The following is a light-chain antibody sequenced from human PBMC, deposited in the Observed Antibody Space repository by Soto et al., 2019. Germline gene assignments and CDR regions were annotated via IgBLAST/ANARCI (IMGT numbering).Light chain of an antibody. V-gene: IGKV3-20*01. CDR3: QQYGRTTYT. Sequence: EIVLTQSPGTLSLSPGERASLSCRASQSVSSSYLAWYQQKPSQAPRLLIYDASSRAPGIPDRFSGSGSVTDFTLPISRLEPEDLAVYYCQQYGRTTYTFGQGTKLEI. CDR1: QSVSSSY. J-gene: IGKJ2*01. CDR2: DAS.